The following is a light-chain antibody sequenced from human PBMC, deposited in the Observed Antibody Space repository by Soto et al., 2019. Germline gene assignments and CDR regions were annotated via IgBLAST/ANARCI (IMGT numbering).Light chain of an antibody. J-gene: IGKJ3*01. Sequence: DIQMTQSPSSLSASVGDRVTISCRASQSISSYVNWFQQKPGKVPKVLIYAASSLQSGVPSRFSGRGSGTDFTLTVSILQPEDFATYYCLQTYSPQFTFGPGTKVDIK. CDR3: LQTYSPQFT. CDR1: QSISSY. CDR2: AAS. V-gene: IGKV1-39*01.